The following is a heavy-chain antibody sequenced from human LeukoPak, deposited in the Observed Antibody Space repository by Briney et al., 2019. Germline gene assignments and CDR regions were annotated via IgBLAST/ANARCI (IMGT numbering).Heavy chain of an antibody. CDR3: ARGYSHPEY. D-gene: IGHD5-18*01. Sequence: PSETLSLTCTVSGGSISSYYWNWIRQPPGKGLEWIGYIYYSGTTNYNPSLKSRVTISLDTSKNQVSLKLSSVTTADTAVYYCARGYSHPEYWGQGTLVTVSS. J-gene: IGHJ4*02. CDR1: GGSISSYY. CDR2: IYYSGTT. V-gene: IGHV4-59*01.